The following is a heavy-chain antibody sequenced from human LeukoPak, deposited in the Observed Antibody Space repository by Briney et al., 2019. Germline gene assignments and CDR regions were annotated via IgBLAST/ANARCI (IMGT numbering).Heavy chain of an antibody. V-gene: IGHV6-1*01. CDR2: TYYRSTWYN. CDR3: ARRLTQYDCFDP. J-gene: IGHJ5*02. Sequence: SHTLSLTCAISGDSVSSNSVTWNWIRQSPSRGLEWLGRTYYRSTWYNDYAVSVRGRITVNPDTSKNQFSLHLNSVTPEDTAVYYCARRLTQYDCFDPWGQGILVTVSS. CDR1: GDSVSSNSVT. D-gene: IGHD2-2*01.